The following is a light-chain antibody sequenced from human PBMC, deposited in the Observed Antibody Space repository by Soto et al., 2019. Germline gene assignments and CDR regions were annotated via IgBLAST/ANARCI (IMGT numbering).Light chain of an antibody. V-gene: IGLV2-14*03. Sequence: QSALTQPASVSGSPGQSITISCTGTNSDVGGYNYVSWYQQHPGKAPKLMIYDLTNRPSGVSNRFSGSKSGNTASLTISGLQADDEADYYCSSYTSSNTYVFGTGTKVTVL. CDR2: DLT. CDR1: NSDVGGYNY. CDR3: SSYTSSNTYV. J-gene: IGLJ1*01.